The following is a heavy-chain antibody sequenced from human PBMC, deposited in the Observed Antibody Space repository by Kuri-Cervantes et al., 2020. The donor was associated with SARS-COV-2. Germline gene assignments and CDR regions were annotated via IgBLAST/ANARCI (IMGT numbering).Heavy chain of an antibody. CDR1: GGSISSYY. V-gene: IGHV4-59*08. CDR3: ARLPHEQLGYFDY. Sequence: ESLKIPCTVSGGSISSYYWSWIRQPPGKGLEWIGYNHYSGSTNYHPSLNSRVTISVDTSKNQFSLNPSSVTAADTAVYYCARLPHEQLGYFDYWGQGTLVTVSS. D-gene: IGHD6-13*01. CDR2: NHYSGST. J-gene: IGHJ4*02.